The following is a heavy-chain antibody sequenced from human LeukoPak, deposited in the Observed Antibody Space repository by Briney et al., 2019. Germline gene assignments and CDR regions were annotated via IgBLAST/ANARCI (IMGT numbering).Heavy chain of an antibody. CDR2: ISSSSSYI. J-gene: IGHJ6*03. D-gene: IGHD4-11*01. CDR1: GFTFSSYS. CDR3: ARDFSVTADYYYHYMDV. Sequence: GGSLRLSCAASGFTFSSYSMNWVRQAPGKGLEWVSSISSSSSYIYYADSVKGRFTISRDNAKNSLYLQMNSLRAEDTAVYYCARDFSVTADYYYHYMDVWGKGTTVTVSS. V-gene: IGHV3-21*01.